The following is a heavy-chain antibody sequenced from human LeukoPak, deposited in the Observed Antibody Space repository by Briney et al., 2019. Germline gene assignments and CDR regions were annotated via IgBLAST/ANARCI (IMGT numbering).Heavy chain of an antibody. CDR3: ARGEGSSSWYEPYFDS. Sequence: PSETLSLTCTVSGGSISSYYWSWIRQPPGKGLEWIGYIYYSGSTNYNPSLKSRVTISVDTSKNQFSLKLSSVTAADTAVYYCARGEGSSSWYEPYFDSWGQGTLVTVSS. J-gene: IGHJ4*02. CDR2: IYYSGST. CDR1: GGSISSYY. D-gene: IGHD6-13*01. V-gene: IGHV4-59*12.